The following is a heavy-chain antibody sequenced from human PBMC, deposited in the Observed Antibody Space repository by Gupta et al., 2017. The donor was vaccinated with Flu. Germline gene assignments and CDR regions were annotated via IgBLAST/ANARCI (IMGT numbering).Heavy chain of an antibody. CDR3: AKGGAASGIYFYGVDV. J-gene: IGHJ6*02. CDR2: ISGSGDTA. V-gene: IGHV3-23*01. D-gene: IGHD6-13*01. Sequence: VSLISGSGDTAYYADSVKGRFTISRDNSKNTLFLQMNSLRFEDTAVDYCAKGGAASGIYFYGVDVWGQGTTVTVSS.